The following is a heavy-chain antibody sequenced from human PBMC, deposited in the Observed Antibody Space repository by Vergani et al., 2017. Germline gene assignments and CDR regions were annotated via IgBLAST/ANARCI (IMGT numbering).Heavy chain of an antibody. Sequence: QVQLVQSGAAVKKPGASVKVSCKASGYTFTSYGISWVRQAPGQGLEWMGWISAYNGNTNYAQKLQGRVTITADESTSTAYMELSSLRSEDTAVYYCAVRTNIAAAGTANWFDPWGQGTLVTVSS. CDR1: GYTFTSYG. J-gene: IGHJ5*02. D-gene: IGHD6-13*01. V-gene: IGHV1-18*01. CDR2: ISAYNGNT. CDR3: AVRTNIAAAGTANWFDP.